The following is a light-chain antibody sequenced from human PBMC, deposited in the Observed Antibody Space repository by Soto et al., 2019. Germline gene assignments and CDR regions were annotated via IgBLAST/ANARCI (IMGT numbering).Light chain of an antibody. V-gene: IGKV1-27*01. CDR2: AAS. CDR3: QKFNSVPFT. Sequence: DIQMTQSPSSLSASVGDRVTITCRASQGISNYLAWYQQKPGKVPKLLIYAASTLQSGVPSRFSASGSGTDFTLHISILHPEDVATYYCQKFNSVPFTFGPGTKVDIK. CDR1: QGISNY. J-gene: IGKJ3*01.